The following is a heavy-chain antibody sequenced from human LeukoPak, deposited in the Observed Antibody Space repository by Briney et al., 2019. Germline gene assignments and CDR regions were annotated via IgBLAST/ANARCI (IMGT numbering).Heavy chain of an antibody. D-gene: IGHD1-1*01. Sequence: SETLSLTCTVSGGSISSSSYYWGWIRQPPGKGLEWIGSIYYSGSTYYNPSLKSRVTISVDTSKNQFSLKLSSVTAADTAVYYCARDRDRYFDPWGHGTLVTVSS. V-gene: IGHV4-39*07. CDR1: GGSISSSSYY. J-gene: IGHJ5*02. CDR3: ARDRDRYFDP. CDR2: IYYSGST.